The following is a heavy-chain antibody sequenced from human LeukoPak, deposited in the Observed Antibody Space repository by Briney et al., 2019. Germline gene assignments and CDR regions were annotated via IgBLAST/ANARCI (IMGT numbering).Heavy chain of an antibody. CDR2: ISYDGSNK. V-gene: IGHV3-30*18. D-gene: IGHD2-15*01. Sequence: PGRSLRLSCAASGFTFSSYGMHWVRQAPGKGLEWVAVISYDGSNKYYADSVKGRFTISRDNSKNMLYLQMNSLRAEDTAVYYCAKDLYCSGGSCYSGVHYYYGMDVWGQGTTVTVSS. CDR3: AKDLYCSGGSCYSGVHYYYGMDV. CDR1: GFTFSSYG. J-gene: IGHJ6*02.